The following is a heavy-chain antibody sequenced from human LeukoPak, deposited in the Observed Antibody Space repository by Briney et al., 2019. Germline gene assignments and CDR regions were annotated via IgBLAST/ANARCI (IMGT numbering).Heavy chain of an antibody. CDR3: AKDMGGAVAGTLAY. D-gene: IGHD6-19*01. V-gene: IGHV3-30*18. Sequence: PGGSLTLSCTTSGFTFSTSTMTWVRQAPGKGLEWVAVISYDGSNKYYADSVKGRFTISRDNSKNTLYLQMNSLRAEDTAVYYCAKDMGGAVAGTLAYWGQGTLVTVSS. CDR1: GFTFSTST. CDR2: ISYDGSNK. J-gene: IGHJ4*02.